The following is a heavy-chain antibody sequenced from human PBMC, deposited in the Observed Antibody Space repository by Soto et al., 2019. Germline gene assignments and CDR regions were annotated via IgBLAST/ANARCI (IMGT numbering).Heavy chain of an antibody. J-gene: IGHJ5*02. CDR1: GGSFSGYY. CDR3: AGRPDTVVGGVMNWFAP. V-gene: IGHV4-34*01. CDR2: IDQSGST. Sequence: SETLSLTCAVYGGSFSGYYWNWLRQPPGEGLEWIGKIDQSGSTNYNPSLKSRVTMSVDTSRSQFSLKLTSVTAMDTAVYYCAGRPDTVVGGVMNWFAPGGQGTLVTVSS. D-gene: IGHD3-16*01.